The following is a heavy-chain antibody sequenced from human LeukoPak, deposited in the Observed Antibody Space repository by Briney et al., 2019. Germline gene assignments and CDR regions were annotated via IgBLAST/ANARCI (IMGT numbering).Heavy chain of an antibody. CDR1: GYSISSGYY. CDR2: IYRSGST. Sequence: SETLSLTCTVSGYSISSGYYWGWIRQPPGKGLEWIGSIYRSGSTYYNPSLKSRVTISVDTSKNQFSLKLSSVTAADTAVYYCTVVAAAGTFDYWGQGTLVTVSS. V-gene: IGHV4-38-2*02. CDR3: TVVAAAGTFDY. D-gene: IGHD6-13*01. J-gene: IGHJ4*02.